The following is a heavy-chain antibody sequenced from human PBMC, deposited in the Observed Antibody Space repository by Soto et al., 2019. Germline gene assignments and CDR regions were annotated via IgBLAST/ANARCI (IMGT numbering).Heavy chain of an antibody. CDR2: IPNNGSP. Sequence: LSLTCSVSGGSVRTGSYHWSWIRQPPGKGLEWIGFIPNNGSPDYNPSLKSRVVVSIDRSKNQFSLKVNSVTAADTAVHFCARIGWGGDSWGQGTLVTVSS. J-gene: IGHJ4*02. V-gene: IGHV4-61*01. CDR1: GGSVRTGSYH. D-gene: IGHD7-27*01. CDR3: ARIGWGGDS.